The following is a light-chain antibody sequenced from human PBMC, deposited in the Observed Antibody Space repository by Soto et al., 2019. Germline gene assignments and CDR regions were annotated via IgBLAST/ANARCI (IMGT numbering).Light chain of an antibody. J-gene: IGLJ2*01. CDR2: DVS. CDR1: SSDVGGYNY. Sequence: QSVLTQAASVSGSPGQSVTISCTGTSSDVGGYNYVSWYQQHPGKATKLMIYDVSNRPSGVSNRFSGSKSGNTASLTISGLQAEDEADYYCSSYTSSSTLVFGGGTKLTVL. V-gene: IGLV2-14*01. CDR3: SSYTSSSTLV.